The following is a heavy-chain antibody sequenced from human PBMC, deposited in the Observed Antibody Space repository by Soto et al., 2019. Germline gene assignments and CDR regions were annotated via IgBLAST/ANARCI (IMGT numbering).Heavy chain of an antibody. CDR3: ARDLGYCRSGPFYREWFDP. J-gene: IGHJ5*02. CDR1: GYTFTTHG. V-gene: IGHV1-18*01. D-gene: IGHD2-2*01. Sequence: QVQLVQSGAEVKKPGASVKVSCKASGYTFTTHGISWVRQAPGQGLEWMGWVSGDNGHTNYAQSLQGRVTMTTDTSTNTAYMELRSLRSDDTAVYYCARDLGYCRSGPFYREWFDPWGQGTLVTVSS. CDR2: VSGDNGHT.